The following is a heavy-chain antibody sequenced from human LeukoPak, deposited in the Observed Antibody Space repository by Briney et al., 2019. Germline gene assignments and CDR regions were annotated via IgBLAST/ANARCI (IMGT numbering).Heavy chain of an antibody. CDR3: ASSLYYDFWSAGVDY. CDR2: IIPIFVTA. J-gene: IGHJ4*02. Sequence: ASVKVSCKASGGTFSSYAISWVRQVPGQGLEWMGGIIPIFVTANYAQKFQGRVTITTDESTSTAYMELSSLRSEDTAVYYCASSLYYDFWSAGVDYWGQGTLVTVSS. CDR1: GGTFSSYA. V-gene: IGHV1-69*05. D-gene: IGHD3-3*01.